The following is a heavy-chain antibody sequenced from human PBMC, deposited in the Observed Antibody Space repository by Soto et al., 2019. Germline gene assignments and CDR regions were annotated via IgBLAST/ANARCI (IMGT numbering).Heavy chain of an antibody. CDR3: AKSLTASNFRLDV. CDR1: GFTFNTYF. V-gene: IGHV3-23*01. Sequence: GGSLRLSCTASGFTFNTYFMSWVRQAPGEGLEWISAISGGGGAKYYSDSVKGRFTISRDNSNNTLYLQMNSLRADDTAVYYCAKSLTASNFRLDVWGHGTRVTVSS. J-gene: IGHJ6*02. D-gene: IGHD7-27*01. CDR2: ISGGGGAK.